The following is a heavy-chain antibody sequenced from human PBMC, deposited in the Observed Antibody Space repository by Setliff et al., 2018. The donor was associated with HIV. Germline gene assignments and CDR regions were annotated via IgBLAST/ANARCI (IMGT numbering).Heavy chain of an antibody. D-gene: IGHD3-3*01. J-gene: IGHJ4*01. CDR1: GGSISGHF. Sequence: SETLSLTCSVSGGSISGHFWSWIRPSPGKGLEWIGYIYGNGNTKYNRFLNSRVTMSVDTSKNQFSLNLNSVTAADTAMYYCARLDSSIFGTIKPLHHFDYWGQGLMVTVSS. CDR3: ARLDSSIFGTIKPLHHFDY. CDR2: IYGNGNT. V-gene: IGHV4-4*09.